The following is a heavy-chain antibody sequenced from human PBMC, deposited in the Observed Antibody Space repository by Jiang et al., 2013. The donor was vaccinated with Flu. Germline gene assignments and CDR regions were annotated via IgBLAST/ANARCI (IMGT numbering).Heavy chain of an antibody. Sequence: VQLLESGGGLVQPGGSLRLSCAASGFTVSSNYMSWVRQAPGEGLEWVSVIYSDDRTYYADSVKGRFTISRDNSKNTLYLQMSSLRAEDTAVYYCAKASRLLLLDCWGQGTLVTVSS. J-gene: IGHJ4*02. D-gene: IGHD2-15*01. CDR2: IYSDDRT. CDR1: GFTVSSNY. V-gene: IGHV3-66*01. CDR3: AKASRLLLLDC.